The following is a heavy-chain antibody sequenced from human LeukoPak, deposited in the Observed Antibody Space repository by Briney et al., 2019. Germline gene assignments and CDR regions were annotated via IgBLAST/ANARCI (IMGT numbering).Heavy chain of an antibody. V-gene: IGHV4-59*01. J-gene: IGHJ3*02. Sequence: SETLSLTCTVSGGSISSYYWSWIRQPPGKGLEWIGYIYYSGSTNYNPSLKSRVTISVDTSKNQFSLKLSSVTAADTAVYYCAQSAGYCSGGSCRSRWELRAFDIRGQGTMVTVSS. CDR2: IYYSGST. D-gene: IGHD2-15*01. CDR1: GGSISSYY. CDR3: AQSAGYCSGGSCRSRWELRAFDI.